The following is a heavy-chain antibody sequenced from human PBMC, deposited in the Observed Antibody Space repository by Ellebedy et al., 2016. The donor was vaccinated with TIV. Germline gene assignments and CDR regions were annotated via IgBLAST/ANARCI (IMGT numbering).Heavy chain of an antibody. CDR3: ARGFVTFDS. J-gene: IGHJ5*01. CDR1: GYTFTSYD. V-gene: IGHV1-8*01. CDR2: MNPNSGHT. D-gene: IGHD2-21*01. Sequence: AASVKVSCKTSGYTFTSYDINWVRQATGQGLEWMGWMNPNSGHTGYAQKFQGRVTMTRNTSIRTAYMELSRLRSEDTAVYSCARGFVTFDSWGQGTLVTVSS.